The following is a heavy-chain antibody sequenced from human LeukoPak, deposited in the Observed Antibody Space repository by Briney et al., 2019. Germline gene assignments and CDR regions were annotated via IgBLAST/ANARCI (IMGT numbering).Heavy chain of an antibody. J-gene: IGHJ4*02. Sequence: GGSLRLSCAASGFTFSSYGMHWVRQAPGKGLEWVAVISYDGSNKYYADSVKGRFTISRDNSKNTLYLQMNSLRAEDTAVYYCAILTTVTMDFDYWGQGTLVTVSS. D-gene: IGHD4-17*01. CDR2: ISYDGSNK. CDR3: AILTTVTMDFDY. V-gene: IGHV3-30*03. CDR1: GFTFSSYG.